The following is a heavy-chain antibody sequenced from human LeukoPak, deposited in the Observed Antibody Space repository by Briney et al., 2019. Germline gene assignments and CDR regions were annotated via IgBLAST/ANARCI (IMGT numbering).Heavy chain of an antibody. Sequence: PGGSLRLSCAASGFTFSSYAMSWVRQAPGKGLEWVSAISGSGGSTYYAGSVKGRFTISRDNSKNTLYLQMNSLRAEDTAVYYCANMGSVYDFWSGYFSAFDYWGQGTLVTVSS. CDR3: ANMGSVYDFWSGYFSAFDY. D-gene: IGHD3-3*01. CDR1: GFTFSSYA. CDR2: ISGSGGST. V-gene: IGHV3-23*01. J-gene: IGHJ4*02.